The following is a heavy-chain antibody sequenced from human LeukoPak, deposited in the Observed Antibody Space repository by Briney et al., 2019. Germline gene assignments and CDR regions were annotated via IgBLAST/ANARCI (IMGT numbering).Heavy chain of an antibody. J-gene: IGHJ4*02. D-gene: IGHD3-10*01. CDR1: GFTFDDRA. V-gene: IGHV3-30*18. CDR2: ISYDGSNK. CDR3: AKGNVLLWFGEPPFDY. Sequence: QPGGSLRLPCAASGFTFDDRALHWVRQAPGKGLEWVAVISYDGSNKYYADSVKGRFTISRDNSKNTLYLQMNSLRAEDTAVYYCAKGNVLLWFGEPPFDYWGQGTLVTVSS.